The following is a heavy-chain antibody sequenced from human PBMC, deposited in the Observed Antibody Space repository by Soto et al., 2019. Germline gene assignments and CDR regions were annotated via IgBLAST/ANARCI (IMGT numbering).Heavy chain of an antibody. Sequence: EVQLVESGGGLVQPGRSLRLSCAASGFTFDDYAMHWVRQAPGKGLEWVSGISWNSGSIGYADSVKDRFTISRDNAKNSLYLQMNSLRAEDTALYYCAKDTDSSGCFDYWGQGTLVTVSS. V-gene: IGHV3-9*01. CDR3: AKDTDSSGCFDY. CDR2: ISWNSGSI. J-gene: IGHJ4*02. D-gene: IGHD6-19*01. CDR1: GFTFDDYA.